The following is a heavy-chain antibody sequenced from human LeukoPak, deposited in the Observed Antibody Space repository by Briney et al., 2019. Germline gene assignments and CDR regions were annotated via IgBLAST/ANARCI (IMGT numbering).Heavy chain of an antibody. J-gene: IGHJ4*02. CDR1: GFTFSSYA. CDR2: ISGSGGST. Sequence: GGSLRLSCAASGFTFSSYAMSWVRQAPGKGLEWVSAISGSGGSTYYADSVKGRFNISRDNSKNTLYLQMNSLRAEDTAVYYCAKGSPYSSSWSQGVWGQGTLVTVSS. D-gene: IGHD6-13*01. CDR3: AKGSPYSSSWSQGV. V-gene: IGHV3-23*01.